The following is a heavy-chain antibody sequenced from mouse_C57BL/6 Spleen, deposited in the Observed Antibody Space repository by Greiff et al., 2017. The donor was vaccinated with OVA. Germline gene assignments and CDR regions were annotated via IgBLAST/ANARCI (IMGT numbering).Heavy chain of an antibody. CDR3: ARRVYDYDGGAMDY. CDR1: GFSLSTSGMG. Sequence: QVTLKVCGPGILQSSQTLSLTCSFSGFSLSTSGMGVSWIRQPSGKGLEWLAHIYWDDDKRYKPSLKSRLTISKDTSRNQVFLKITSVDTADTATYYCARRVYDYDGGAMDYWGQGTSVTVSS. CDR2: IYWDDDK. D-gene: IGHD2-4*01. V-gene: IGHV8-12*01. J-gene: IGHJ4*01.